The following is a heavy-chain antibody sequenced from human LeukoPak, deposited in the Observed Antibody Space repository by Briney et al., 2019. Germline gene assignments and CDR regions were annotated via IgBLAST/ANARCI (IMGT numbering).Heavy chain of an antibody. V-gene: IGHV3-7*01. CDR3: ARRRDGYTG. D-gene: IGHD5-24*01. Sequence: GGSLRLSCAASEFTFSSYWMTWVRQAPGKGLEWVANIKQDGSEKNYVDSVKGRFTISRDNAKNSLYLQMSSLRAEDTAVYYCARRRDGYTGWGQGTLVTVSS. J-gene: IGHJ4*02. CDR1: EFTFSSYW. CDR2: IKQDGSEK.